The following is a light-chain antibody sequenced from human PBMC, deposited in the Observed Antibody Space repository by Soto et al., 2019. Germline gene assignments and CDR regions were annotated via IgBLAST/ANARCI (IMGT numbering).Light chain of an antibody. CDR3: SSYTSSSTPV. CDR1: SSDVGGYNY. J-gene: IGLJ1*01. CDR2: EVS. V-gene: IGLV2-14*01. Sequence: QSVLTQPASVSGSPGQSITISCTGTSSDVGGYNYVSWYQQHPGKAPKLMIYEVSNRPSGVSNRFSGSKFGKTASLTISGLQAEDEADYYCSSYTSSSTPVFGTGTKVTVL.